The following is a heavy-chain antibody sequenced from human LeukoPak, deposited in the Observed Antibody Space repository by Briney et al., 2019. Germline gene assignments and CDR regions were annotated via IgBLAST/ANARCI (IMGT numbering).Heavy chain of an antibody. V-gene: IGHV3-9*01. Sequence: GGSLRLSCAASGFTFDDYAMHWVRQAPGKGLEWVSGISWNSGSIGYADSVKGRFTISRDNAKNSLYLQMNSLRAEDTALYYCAKGVEATVIGYFDYWGQGTLVTVSS. J-gene: IGHJ4*02. CDR1: GFTFDDYA. D-gene: IGHD5-18*01. CDR3: AKGVEATVIGYFDY. CDR2: ISWNSGSI.